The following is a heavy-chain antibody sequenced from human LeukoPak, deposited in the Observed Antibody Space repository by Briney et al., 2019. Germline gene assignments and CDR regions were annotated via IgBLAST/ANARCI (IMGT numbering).Heavy chain of an antibody. CDR1: GGSISSSSYS. D-gene: IGHD3-22*01. Sequence: SETLSLTCTVSGGSISSSSYSWGWIRQPPGKGLEWIGTIYYSGSTYYNPSLKSRVTISVDTSKNQFSLKLSSVTAADTAVYYCARGTWFYYDSSGYSDDWGQGTLVTVSS. CDR3: ARGTWFYYDSSGYSDD. J-gene: IGHJ4*02. V-gene: IGHV4-39*07. CDR2: IYYSGST.